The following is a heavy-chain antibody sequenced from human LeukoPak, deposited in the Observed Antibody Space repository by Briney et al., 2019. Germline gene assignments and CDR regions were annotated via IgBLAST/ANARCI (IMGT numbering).Heavy chain of an antibody. V-gene: IGHV1-18*01. D-gene: IGHD6-19*01. CDR3: AKGGKVAEGDY. Sequence: GASVKVSCNASAYTFTDYGISWVRQAPGQGLEWMGRISGFNGNTDYAQNFQVRVTMTTDTSTCTAYMELRSLTFYATAVYYCAKGGKVAEGDYWGQGTLVTVSS. CDR2: ISGFNGNT. CDR1: AYTFTDYG. J-gene: IGHJ4*02.